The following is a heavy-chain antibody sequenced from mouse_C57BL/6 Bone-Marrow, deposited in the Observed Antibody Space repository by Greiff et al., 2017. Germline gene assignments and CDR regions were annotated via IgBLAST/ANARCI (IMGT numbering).Heavy chain of an antibody. CDR2: INPSTGGT. CDR3: ARSIIYYYGSSYVLDY. J-gene: IGHJ2*01. CDR1: GYSFTGYY. V-gene: IGHV1-42*01. D-gene: IGHD1-1*01. Sequence: EVQLQQSGPELVKPGASVKISCKASGYSFTGYYMNWVKQSPEKSLEWIGEINPSTGGTTYNQKFKAKATLTVDKSSSTAYMQLKSLTSEDSAVYYCARSIIYYYGSSYVLDYWGQGTTRTVSS.